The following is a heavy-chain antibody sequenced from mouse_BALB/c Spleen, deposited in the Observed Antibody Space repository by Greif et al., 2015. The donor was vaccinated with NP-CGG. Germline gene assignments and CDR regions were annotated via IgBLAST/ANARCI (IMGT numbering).Heavy chain of an antibody. CDR2: IYPSDSYT. D-gene: IGHD2-1*01. CDR1: GYTFTSYW. J-gene: IGHJ4*01. V-gene: IGHV1-69*02. CDR3: TTLYYGNYVYYAMDY. Sequence: QVRLQQPGAELVRPGASVKLSCKASGYTFTSYWINWVKQRPGQGLEWIGNIYPSDSYTNYNQKFKDKATLTVDKSSSTAYMQLSSPTSEDSAVYYCTTLYYGNYVYYAMDYWGQGTSVTVSS.